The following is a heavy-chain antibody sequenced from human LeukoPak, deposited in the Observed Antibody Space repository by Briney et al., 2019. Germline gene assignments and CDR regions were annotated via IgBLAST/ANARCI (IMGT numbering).Heavy chain of an antibody. J-gene: IGHJ6*03. D-gene: IGHD5-24*01. Sequence: SETLSLACAVYGGSFSGYYWSWIRQPPGKGLEWIGEINHSGSANYNPSLKSRVTISVDTSKNQFSLKLSSVTAADTAVYYCARGKKMATYYYYYMDVWGKGTTVTVSS. CDR1: GGSFSGYY. V-gene: IGHV4-34*01. CDR3: ARGKKMATYYYYYMDV. CDR2: INHSGSA.